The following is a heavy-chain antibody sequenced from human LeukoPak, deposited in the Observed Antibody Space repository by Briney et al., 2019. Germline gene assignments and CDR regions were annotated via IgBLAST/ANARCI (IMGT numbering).Heavy chain of an antibody. CDR2: ISAYNGNT. CDR3: ARRSSGFGTSDY. Sequence: ASVKVSCKASGYTFTSYGISWVRQAPGQGLEWMGWISAYNGNTNYAQKLQGRVTMTTDTSTSTAYMGLRSLRSDDTAVYYCARRSSGFGTSDYWGQGTLVTVSS. J-gene: IGHJ4*02. V-gene: IGHV1-18*01. CDR1: GYTFTSYG. D-gene: IGHD6-19*01.